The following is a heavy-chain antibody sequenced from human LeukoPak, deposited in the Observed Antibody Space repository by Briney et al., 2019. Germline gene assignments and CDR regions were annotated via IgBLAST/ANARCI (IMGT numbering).Heavy chain of an antibody. J-gene: IGHJ4*02. Sequence: GGSLRLSCAASGFTFSSYTMNWVRQAPGKGLEWVSHITASGTAMFYADSVKGRFTISRDNAKNSLYLQMNSLRGEDTAVYYCASSGSYRFDYWGQGTLVTVSS. CDR2: ITASGTAM. V-gene: IGHV3-48*01. CDR3: ASSGSYRFDY. CDR1: GFTFSSYT. D-gene: IGHD1-26*01.